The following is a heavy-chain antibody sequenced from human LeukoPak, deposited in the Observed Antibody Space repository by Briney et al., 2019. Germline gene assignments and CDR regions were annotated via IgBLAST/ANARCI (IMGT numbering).Heavy chain of an antibody. D-gene: IGHD2-21*01. Sequence: SVKFSCKASGFTFTSRSAVQWVRQTRAQRLEWIGWIVVDSDNTNYAENFQERVTRTRDMYESTAYMQLSRLRSEDTAVYLCVAPYSNSWFDRCGQGTLVTVSS. CDR1: GFTFTSRSA. CDR2: IVVDSDNT. V-gene: IGHV1-58*01. J-gene: IGHJ5*02. CDR3: VAPYSNSWFDR.